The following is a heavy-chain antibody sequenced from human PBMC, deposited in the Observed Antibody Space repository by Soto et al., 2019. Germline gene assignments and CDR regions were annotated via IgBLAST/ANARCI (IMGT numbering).Heavy chain of an antibody. CDR2: VSIGGST. D-gene: IGHD2-15*01. Sequence: DVQLLESGGGLVQPEGSLRLSCAASGFTFSSYAMGWVRQGPGKGLEWVAVVSIGGSTHYADSVRGRFTISRDNYKNTLSLQMNSLTAEDTAVYFCAKRRGAGGYFDYWGQGALVTVSS. J-gene: IGHJ4*02. CDR1: GFTFSSYA. CDR3: AKRRGAGGYFDY. V-gene: IGHV3-23*01.